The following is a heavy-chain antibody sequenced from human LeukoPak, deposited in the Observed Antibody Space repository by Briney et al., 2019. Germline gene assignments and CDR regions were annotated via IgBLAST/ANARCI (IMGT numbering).Heavy chain of an antibody. J-gene: IGHJ4*02. V-gene: IGHV4-30-2*01. CDR3: ARGKAGSYGDYFDY. CDR1: GGSISSGGYS. D-gene: IGHD3-10*01. Sequence: SQTLSLTCAVSGGSISSGGYSWSWIRQPPGTGLEWIGYIYHSGSTYYNPSLKSRVTISVDRSKNQFSLKLSSVTAADTAVYYCARGKAGSYGDYFDYWGQGTLVTASS. CDR2: IYHSGST.